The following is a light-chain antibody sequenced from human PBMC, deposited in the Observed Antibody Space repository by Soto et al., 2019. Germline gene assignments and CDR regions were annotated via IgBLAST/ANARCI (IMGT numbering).Light chain of an antibody. CDR2: GAS. V-gene: IGKV3-20*01. J-gene: IGKJ2*01. Sequence: EIVLTQSPGTLSLSPGERATLSCRASQSVSSTYLAWYQQKPGQAPRLLIYGASTRATGIPDRSSGSGSGTDFILTISRLEPEDFAVYYCQQFGGSPPYTFGQGTNLEIK. CDR1: QSVSSTY. CDR3: QQFGGSPPYT.